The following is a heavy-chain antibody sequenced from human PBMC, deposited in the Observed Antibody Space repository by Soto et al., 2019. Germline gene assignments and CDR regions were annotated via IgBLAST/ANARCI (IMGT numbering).Heavy chain of an antibody. D-gene: IGHD3-3*01. CDR2: ISAYNGNT. CDR1: GYTFTSYG. J-gene: IGHJ4*02. Sequence: ASVKVSCKASGYTFTSYGISWVRQAPGQGLEWMGWISAYNGNTNYAQKLQGRVTMTTDTSTSTAYMELRSLRSDDTAVYYCARSPDVEIFGVPAYWGQGTLVTVSS. CDR3: ARSPDVEIFGVPAY. V-gene: IGHV1-18*01.